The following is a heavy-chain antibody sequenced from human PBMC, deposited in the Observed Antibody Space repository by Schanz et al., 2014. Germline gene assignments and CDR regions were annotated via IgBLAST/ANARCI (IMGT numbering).Heavy chain of an antibody. CDR2: ISDSGTYT. V-gene: IGHV3-11*06. CDR1: GFSFSDYY. D-gene: IGHD5-18*01. J-gene: IGHJ3*02. Sequence: QVHLLESGGGLVEPGGSLRLSCAASGFSFSDYYMSWIRQAPGKGLEWLSYISDSGTYTNYADSVKGRFTISRDNAKNSLYLQMTSLRAEDTAVYYCARVALPGYSSPRDAFDIWGQGTMVTVSS. CDR3: ARVALPGYSSPRDAFDI.